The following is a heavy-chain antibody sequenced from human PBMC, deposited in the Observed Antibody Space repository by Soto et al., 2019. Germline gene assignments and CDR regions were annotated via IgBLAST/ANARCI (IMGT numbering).Heavy chain of an antibody. J-gene: IGHJ4*02. CDR1: GGSITDKW. CDR3: AREGDHEYSLGY. D-gene: IGHD4-4*01. Sequence: VQLQESGPGLVKPSGILSLTCAVSGGSITDKWWSWIRQTPGKGLEWIGEIYHSGSTNYNPSLKSRLTMSVDKSKNDFSLKLYSLTAADTALYYCAREGDHEYSLGYWGQGTLVTVSS. V-gene: IGHV4-4*02. CDR2: IYHSGST.